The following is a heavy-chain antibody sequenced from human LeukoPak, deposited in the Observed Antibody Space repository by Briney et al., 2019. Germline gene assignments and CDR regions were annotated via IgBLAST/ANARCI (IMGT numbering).Heavy chain of an antibody. Sequence: PGGSLRLSCAASGFTLNKYWMHWVRQAPGKGLVWVSRINIDGSSISYADSVRGRFTISRDNAKNTLYLQMSNLRAEDTAVYYCTRIPADQTFFDFWGQGTLVTVSS. CDR2: INIDGSSI. D-gene: IGHD2-2*01. CDR1: GFTLNKYW. V-gene: IGHV3-74*01. CDR3: TRIPADQTFFDF. J-gene: IGHJ4*02.